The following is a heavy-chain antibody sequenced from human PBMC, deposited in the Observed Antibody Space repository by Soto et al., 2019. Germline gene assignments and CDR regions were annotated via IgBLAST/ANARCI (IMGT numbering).Heavy chain of an antibody. J-gene: IGHJ4*02. CDR3: ARLQSVAGENALTFHY. CDR2: IDPSDSYT. D-gene: IGHD6-13*01. Sequence: GESLKISCKGSGYSFTSYWISWVRQMPGKGLEWMGRIDPSDSYTNYSPSFQGHVTISADKSISTAYLQWSSLKASDTAMYYCARLQSVAGENALTFHYWGTAPLLTVSS. V-gene: IGHV5-10-1*01. CDR1: GYSFTSYW.